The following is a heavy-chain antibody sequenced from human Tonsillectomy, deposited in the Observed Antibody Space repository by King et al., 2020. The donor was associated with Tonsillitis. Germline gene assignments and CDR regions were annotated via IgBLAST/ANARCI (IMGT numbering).Heavy chain of an antibody. CDR2: ISGSGGTT. CDR1: GFTFSSYA. Sequence: VQLVESGGGLVQPGGSLRVSCRASGFTFSSYAMSWVRQAPGKGLEWVSAISGSGGTTYHADSVKGRFTISRDNSKNTLYLQMNSLRAEDTAVYYCANPVYDYVWGSYRRGGYFQHWGQGTLVTVSS. CDR3: ANPVYDYVWGSYRRGGYFQH. J-gene: IGHJ1*01. D-gene: IGHD3-16*02. V-gene: IGHV3-23*04.